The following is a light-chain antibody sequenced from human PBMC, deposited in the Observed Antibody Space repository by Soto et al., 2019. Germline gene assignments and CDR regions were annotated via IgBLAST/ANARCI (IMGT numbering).Light chain of an antibody. CDR3: QHYNDWPPAFT. CDR2: DAS. J-gene: IGKJ3*01. CDR1: QSVSSY. Sequence: EIVLTQSPATLSLSPGERATLSCRASQSVSSYLAWYQQKPGQAPRLLIYDASNRATGIPARFSGSGSGTDFTLTISSLQSEDFALYYCQHYNDWPPAFTFGPGTKVDL. V-gene: IGKV3-11*01.